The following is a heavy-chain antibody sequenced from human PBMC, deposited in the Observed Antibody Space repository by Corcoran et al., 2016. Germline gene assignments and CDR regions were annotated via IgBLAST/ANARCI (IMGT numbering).Heavy chain of an antibody. J-gene: IGHJ3*02. CDR2: IGTAGDT. Sequence: EVQLVESGGGLVQPGGSLRLSCAASGFTFSSYDMHWVRQATGKGLDWVSAIGTAGDTYYPGSVKGRFTISRENAKNSLYLQMNSLRAGDTAVYDCARGTRGERAFDIWGQGTMFTVSS. CDR1: GFTFSSYD. CDR3: ARGTRGERAFDI. V-gene: IGHV3-13*01. D-gene: IGHD1-1*01.